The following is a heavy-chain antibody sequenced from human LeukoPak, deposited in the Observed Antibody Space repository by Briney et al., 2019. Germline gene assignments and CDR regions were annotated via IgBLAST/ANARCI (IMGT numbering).Heavy chain of an antibody. CDR1: GFTFSNYG. CDR2: IRYDGSNK. D-gene: IGHD3-10*01. V-gene: IGHV3-30*02. Sequence: GGSLRLSCAASGFTFSNYGMHWVRQAPGKGLEWVAFIRYDGSNKYYADSVKGRFTISRDNSKNTLYLQMNSLRAEDTAVYYCAKDVYYYGSGSYFGWSDPWGQGTLVTVSS. CDR3: AKDVYYYGSGSYFGWSDP. J-gene: IGHJ5*02.